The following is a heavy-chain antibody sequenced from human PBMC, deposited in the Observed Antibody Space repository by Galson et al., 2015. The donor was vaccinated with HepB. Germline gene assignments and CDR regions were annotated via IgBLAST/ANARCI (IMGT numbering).Heavy chain of an antibody. D-gene: IGHD3-3*01. CDR2: IKQDGSEK. V-gene: IGHV3-7*03. Sequence: QAPGKGLEWVANIKQDGSEKYYVDSVKGRFTISRDNAKNSLYLQMNSLRAEDTAVYYCARLDDFWSGYYDAFDIWGQGTMVTVSS. J-gene: IGHJ3*02. CDR3: ARLDDFWSGYYDAFDI.